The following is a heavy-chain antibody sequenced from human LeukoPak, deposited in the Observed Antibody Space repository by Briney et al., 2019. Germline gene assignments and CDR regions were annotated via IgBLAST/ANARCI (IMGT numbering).Heavy chain of an antibody. V-gene: IGHV1-46*01. Sequence: ASVKVSCKTSGYTFSSYQTHWVRQAPGQGLEWMGVINSNTGSAAYAEKLEGRVTVTRDMSTSTVYMEISSLRSDDTAVYYCARGARLADFDYWGQGTLVTVSS. J-gene: IGHJ4*02. CDR1: GYTFSSYQ. CDR3: ARGARLADFDY. D-gene: IGHD3-9*01. CDR2: INSNTGSA.